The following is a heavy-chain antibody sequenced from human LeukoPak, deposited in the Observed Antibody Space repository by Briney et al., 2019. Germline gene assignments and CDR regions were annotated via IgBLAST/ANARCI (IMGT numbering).Heavy chain of an antibody. CDR3: ARDRLGYCSGGSCYLNYYYYYMDV. CDR1: GFTFSSYW. Sequence: GGSLRLSGAASGFTFSSYWMSWVRQAPGKGLEWWANIKKDGSEKYYVDSVKGRFTISRDNAKNSLYLQMNSLRAEDTAVYYCARDRLGYCSGGSCYLNYYYYYMDVWGKGTTVTVSS. CDR2: IKKDGSEK. J-gene: IGHJ6*03. V-gene: IGHV3-7*01. D-gene: IGHD2-15*01.